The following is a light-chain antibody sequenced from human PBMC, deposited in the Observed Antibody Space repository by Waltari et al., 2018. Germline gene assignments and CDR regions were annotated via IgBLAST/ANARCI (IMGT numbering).Light chain of an antibody. CDR2: DAS. CDR3: QQYGHSPPYT. CDR1: QRISTTY. V-gene: IGKV3-20*01. Sequence: EIVLPQSPGTLSLSPGESATLSCRASQRISTTYLAWYQQKPGHTPRLLFYDASSRATGIPDRFRGSGSGTDFTLTVSRVEPEDFAVYYCQQYGHSPPYTFGQGTKLEIK. J-gene: IGKJ2*01.